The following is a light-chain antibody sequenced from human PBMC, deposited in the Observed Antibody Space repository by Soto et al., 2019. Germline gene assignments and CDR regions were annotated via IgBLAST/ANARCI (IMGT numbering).Light chain of an antibody. CDR3: QQYGSSPPYT. J-gene: IGKJ2*01. Sequence: EIMLTQSPGTLSLSPGERATLSCRASQSVSYNSLSWFQQKPGQAPRLLILAASTRATGSPDRFSGSASGNEVTLTISRLEPEDFAVYLCQQYGSSPPYTFGQGSKVEIK. CDR2: AAS. CDR1: QSVSYNS. V-gene: IGKV3-20*01.